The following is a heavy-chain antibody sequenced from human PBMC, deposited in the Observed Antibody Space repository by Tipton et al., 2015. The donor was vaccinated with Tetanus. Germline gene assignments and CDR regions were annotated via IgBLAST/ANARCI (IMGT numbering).Heavy chain of an antibody. V-gene: IGHV3-23*01. CDR1: GFVFSNYA. J-gene: IGHJ6*02. CDR2: ISGNGRRT. D-gene: IGHD4-17*01. Sequence: SLRLFCAVSGFVFSNYAMSWVRQAPGKGLEWVSMISGNGRRTIYADSVKGRFTTSRDSSENTLYLQMNSLRAEDTAVYHCAAQGAAQGGTTVTRIPMDYYYGMDVWGQGTTVTVSS. CDR3: AAQGAAQGGTTVTRIPMDYYYGMDV.